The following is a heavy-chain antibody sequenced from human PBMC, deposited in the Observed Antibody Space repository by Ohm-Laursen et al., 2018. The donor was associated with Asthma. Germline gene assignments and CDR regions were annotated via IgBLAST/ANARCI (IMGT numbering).Heavy chain of an antibody. J-gene: IGHJ4*02. CDR2: VYYSGTT. D-gene: IGHD3-22*01. Sequence: ETLSLTCTVSGGSISSYYWSWIRQPPGKGLEWLGYVYYSGTTNYNPSLKSRVTISVDTSKNQFSLKLSSVTAADTAVYYCARSIYDSSGYYYFYFDYWGQGTLVTVSS. CDR1: GGSISSYY. CDR3: ARSIYDSSGYYYFYFDY. V-gene: IGHV4-59*08.